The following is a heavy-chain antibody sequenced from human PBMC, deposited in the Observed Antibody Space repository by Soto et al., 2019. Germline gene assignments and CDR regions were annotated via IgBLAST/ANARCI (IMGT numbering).Heavy chain of an antibody. V-gene: IGHV4-31*03. J-gene: IGHJ6*02. Sequence: PSETLSLTCTVSGGSISSGGYYWSWIRQHPGKGLEWIGYIYYSGSTYYNPSLKSRVTISVDTSKNQFSLKLSSVTAADTAVYYRARLLYGSGTEGYYYYGMDVWGQGTTVTVSS. CDR3: ARLLYGSGTEGYYYYGMDV. D-gene: IGHD3-10*01. CDR1: GGSISSGGYY. CDR2: IYYSGST.